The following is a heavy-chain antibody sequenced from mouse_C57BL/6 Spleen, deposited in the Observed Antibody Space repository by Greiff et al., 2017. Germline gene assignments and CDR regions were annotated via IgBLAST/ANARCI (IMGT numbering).Heavy chain of an antibody. CDR2: IDPEDGET. CDR1: GFNIKDYY. Sequence: VQLQQSGAELVKPGASVKLSCTASGFNIKDYYMHWVKQRTEQGLEWIGRIDPEDGETKYAPKFQNKATITEDTSSNTAYLQLSSLTSEDTAVYYCARSDYGSSYWFAYWGQGTLVTVSA. CDR3: ARSDYGSSYWFAY. V-gene: IGHV14-2*01. D-gene: IGHD1-1*01. J-gene: IGHJ3*01.